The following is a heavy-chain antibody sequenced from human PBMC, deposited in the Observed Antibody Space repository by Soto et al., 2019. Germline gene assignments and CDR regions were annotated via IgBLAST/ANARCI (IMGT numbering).Heavy chain of an antibody. V-gene: IGHV1-18*01. CDR1: GYTFSSYG. CDR2: ISAYNGNT. J-gene: IGHJ4*02. Sequence: ASVKVSCKASGYTFSSYGISWVRQAPGQGLEWMGWISAYNGNTNYAQKLQGRVTMTTDTSTSTAYMELRSLRSDDTAVYYCATPGYYDSSGSFDYWGQGPLVTVSS. CDR3: ATPGYYDSSGSFDY. D-gene: IGHD3-22*01.